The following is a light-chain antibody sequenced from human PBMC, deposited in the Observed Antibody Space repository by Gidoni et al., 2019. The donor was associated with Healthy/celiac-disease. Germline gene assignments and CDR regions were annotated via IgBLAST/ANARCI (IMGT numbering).Light chain of an antibody. J-gene: IGKJ1*01. CDR3: QQVNNYPQT. Sequence: DMQLTQSPSFLSASVGDSITITCWASQGIRDSLAWYQQKPGKAPKLLTLQSGVTSRFSGSGSWTEFTLTTNSLQPEDFATYYCQQVNNYPQTFGPGTKVEIK. CDR1: QGIRDS. V-gene: IGKV1-9*01.